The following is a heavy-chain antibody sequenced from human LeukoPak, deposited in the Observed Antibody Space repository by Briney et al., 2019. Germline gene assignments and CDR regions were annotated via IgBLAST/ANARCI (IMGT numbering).Heavy chain of an antibody. CDR2: ISYAGSNK. CDR3: AREQPGP. D-gene: IGHD6-13*01. Sequence: GTPLRLSCAASGFTFSTYGMHWVRQAPGKGLEWVAVISYAGSNKYYADSVKGRFSISRDNVKNTLYLQMNSLRAEDTAVYFCAREQPGPWGQGTLVTVSS. V-gene: IGHV3-30*03. CDR1: GFTFSTYG. J-gene: IGHJ5*02.